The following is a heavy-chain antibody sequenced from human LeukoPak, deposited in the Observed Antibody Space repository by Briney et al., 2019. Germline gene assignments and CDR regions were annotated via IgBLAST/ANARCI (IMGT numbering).Heavy chain of an antibody. J-gene: IGHJ4*02. V-gene: IGHV3-48*02. CDR1: GFTVSSYS. D-gene: IGHD3/OR15-3a*01. CDR3: ARAFGLTDY. CDR2: ISSSSSTI. Sequence: GGSLRLSCAASGFTVSSYSMNWVRQAPGKGLEWVSYISSSSSTIYYADSVKGRFTISRDNAKNSLYLQMTSLRDEDTAVYYCARAFGLTDYWGQGTLVTVSS.